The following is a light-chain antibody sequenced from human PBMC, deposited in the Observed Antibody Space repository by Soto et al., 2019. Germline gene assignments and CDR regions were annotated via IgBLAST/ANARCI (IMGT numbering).Light chain of an antibody. V-gene: IGLV1-40*01. CDR1: SSNIGAGYD. CDR3: QSYDSSLSVYVV. CDR2: DNI. J-gene: IGLJ2*01. Sequence: QSVLTQPPSVSGAPGQRVTISCTGSSSNIGAGYDVHWYQQLPGTAPKLLIYDNINRPSGVPDRFSGSKSGTSASLAITGLQAEDEADYDCQSYDSSLSVYVVFGGGTQLTVL.